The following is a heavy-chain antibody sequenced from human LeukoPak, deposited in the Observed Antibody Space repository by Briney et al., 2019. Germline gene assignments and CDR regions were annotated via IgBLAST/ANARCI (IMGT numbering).Heavy chain of an antibody. D-gene: IGHD1-1*01. CDR3: ARDNVERSFDP. V-gene: IGHV1-18*04. CDR1: GYTFTGYY. Sequence: ASVKVSCKASGYTFTGYYMHWVRQAPGQGLEWMGWISAYNGNTNYVQKLQGRVTMTTDTSTSTAYMELRSLRSDDTAVYYCARDNVERSFDPWGQGTLVTVSS. CDR2: ISAYNGNT. J-gene: IGHJ5*02.